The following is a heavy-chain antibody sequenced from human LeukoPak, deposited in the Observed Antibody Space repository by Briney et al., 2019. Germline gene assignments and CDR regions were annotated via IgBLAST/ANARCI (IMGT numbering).Heavy chain of an antibody. CDR2: IYHSGST. D-gene: IGHD4-23*01. CDR3: ATLTGGDDAFDI. V-gene: IGHV4-4*02. Sequence: SETLSLTCAVSGGSISSSNWWSWVRQPPGKGLEWIGEIYHSGSTNYSPSLKSRVTISVLTSKNRFSLKLSSVTAADTAVYYCATLTGGDDAFDIWGQGTMVTVSS. CDR1: GGSISSSNW. J-gene: IGHJ3*02.